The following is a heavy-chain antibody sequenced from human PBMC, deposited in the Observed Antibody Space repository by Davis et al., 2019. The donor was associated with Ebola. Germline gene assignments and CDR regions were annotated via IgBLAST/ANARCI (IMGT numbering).Heavy chain of an antibody. Sequence: SETLSLTCTVSGGSISSYYWSWIRQPPGKGLEWIGEINHSGSTNYNPSLKSRVTISVDTSKNQFSLKLSSVTAADTAVYYCARLGPAAILGYWGQGTLVTVSS. V-gene: IGHV4-34*01. CDR2: INHSGST. CDR3: ARLGPAAILGY. J-gene: IGHJ4*02. D-gene: IGHD2-2*02. CDR1: GGSISSYY.